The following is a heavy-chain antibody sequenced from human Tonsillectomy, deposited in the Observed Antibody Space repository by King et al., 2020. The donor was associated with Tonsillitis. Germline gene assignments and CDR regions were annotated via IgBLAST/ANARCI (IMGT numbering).Heavy chain of an antibody. V-gene: IGHV3-48*01. CDR2: ISWSSDNI. Sequence: DVQLVESGGALVQPGGSLRLSCAASGFTFKNYHMNWVRQAPGKGLEWLAFISWSSDNILYADSVKGRFTISRDNDKESLYLQMNSLRGDDTAVYYCARLNGYSYGPVYYFDSWGQGALVTISS. J-gene: IGHJ4*02. CDR1: GFTFKNYH. CDR3: ARLNGYSYGPVYYFDS. D-gene: IGHD5-18*01.